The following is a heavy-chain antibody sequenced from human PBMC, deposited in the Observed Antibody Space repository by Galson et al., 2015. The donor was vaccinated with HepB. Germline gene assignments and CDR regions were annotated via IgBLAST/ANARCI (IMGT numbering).Heavy chain of an antibody. CDR1: GFTFSNYA. CDR2: ISGSGVST. D-gene: IGHD5-18*01. V-gene: IGHV3-23*01. J-gene: IGHJ4*02. Sequence: SLRLSCAASGFTFSNYAMSWVRQAPGKGLEWVSVISGSGVSTYYADSVQGRFTISRDNSKNTLYVQMNSLRAEDTAVYYCAKRGFSYGLTSGSYDFWGQGTLVTVSS. CDR3: AKRGFSYGLTSGSYDF.